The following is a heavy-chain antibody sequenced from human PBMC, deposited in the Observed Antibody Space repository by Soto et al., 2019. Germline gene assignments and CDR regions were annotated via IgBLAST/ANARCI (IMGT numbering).Heavy chain of an antibody. CDR2: INPNSGGT. V-gene: IGHV1-2*04. J-gene: IGHJ6*02. CDR3: ARDGGVDPDIVVVPAAMLGGPDSYGMDV. CDR1: GYTFTGYY. Sequence: ASVKVSCKASGYTFTGYYMRWVRQAPGQGLEWMGWINPNSGGTNYAQKFQGWVTMTRDTSISTAYMELSRLRSDDTAVYYCARDGGVDPDIVVVPAAMLGGPDSYGMDVWGQGTTVTVSS. D-gene: IGHD2-2*01.